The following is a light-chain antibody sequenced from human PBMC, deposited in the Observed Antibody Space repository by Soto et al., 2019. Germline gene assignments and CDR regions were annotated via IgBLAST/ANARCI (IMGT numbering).Light chain of an antibody. Sequence: EIWITQSPATLSVSPGEISTVSGRASQSVGSNLAWYQQKPGQAPSLLIYGAYIRATGVSARFSGSGSGTEFTLTISSLQYEDFAVYYCQQYSFWRTFGQGTKVEFK. CDR1: QSVGSN. J-gene: IGKJ1*01. CDR3: QQYSFWRT. V-gene: IGKV3-15*01. CDR2: GAY.